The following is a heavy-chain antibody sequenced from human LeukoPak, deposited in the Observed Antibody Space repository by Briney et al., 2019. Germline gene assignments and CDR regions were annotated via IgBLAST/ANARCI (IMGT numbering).Heavy chain of an antibody. Sequence: GGSLRLSRAASGFTVSSNYMSWVRQAPGKGLEWVSVIYSGGSTYYADSVKGRFTISRDNSKNTLYLQMNSLRAEDTAVYYCARDRSGWYPSDAFDIWGQGTMVTVSS. CDR3: ARDRSGWYPSDAFDI. J-gene: IGHJ3*02. D-gene: IGHD6-19*01. V-gene: IGHV3-53*01. CDR1: GFTVSSNY. CDR2: IYSGGST.